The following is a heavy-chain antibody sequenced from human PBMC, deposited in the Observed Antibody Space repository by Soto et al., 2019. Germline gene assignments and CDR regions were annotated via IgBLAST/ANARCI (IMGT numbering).Heavy chain of an antibody. Sequence: GGSLRLSCAASGFTFSSYDMHWVRQATGKGLEWVSAIGTAGDTYYPGSVKGRFTISRENAKNSLYLQMNSLRAGDTAVYYCARGAGGYLTLLYYYGMDVWGQGTTLTVSS. V-gene: IGHV3-13*01. J-gene: IGHJ6*02. D-gene: IGHD5-18*01. CDR2: IGTAGDT. CDR3: ARGAGGYLTLLYYYGMDV. CDR1: GFTFSSYD.